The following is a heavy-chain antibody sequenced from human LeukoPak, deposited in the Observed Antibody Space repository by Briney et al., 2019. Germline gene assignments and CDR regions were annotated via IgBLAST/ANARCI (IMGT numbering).Heavy chain of an antibody. CDR3: ARAPHYDILTGYYAEGWFDP. J-gene: IGHJ5*02. Sequence: KPSQTLSLTCTVSGGAISSGSYFWSWIRQPAGIGLEWIGRIQTSGSTNHNPSLKSRVTISIDTSQNQFSLKLSSVTAADTAVYYCARAPHYDILTGYYAEGWFDPWGQGTLVTVSS. CDR2: IQTSGST. V-gene: IGHV4-61*02. CDR1: GGAISSGSYF. D-gene: IGHD3-9*01.